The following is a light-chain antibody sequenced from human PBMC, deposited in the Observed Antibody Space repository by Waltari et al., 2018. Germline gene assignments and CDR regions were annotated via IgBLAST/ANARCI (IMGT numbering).Light chain of an antibody. CDR1: QSIATN. V-gene: IGKV3-15*01. CDR2: GAS. J-gene: IGKJ1*01. CDR3: QPYNKGPSWT. Sequence: EIMVSQSPASLSVSPGQTATLSCRASQSIATNLAWFQQRPGQAPRLLIYGASNRATGIPARFSGSGSGTEFTLTVNTLQSEDFALYYCQPYNKGPSWTFGQGTKVELK.